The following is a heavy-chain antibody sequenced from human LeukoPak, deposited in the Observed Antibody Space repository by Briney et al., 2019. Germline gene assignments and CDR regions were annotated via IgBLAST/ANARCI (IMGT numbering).Heavy chain of an antibody. CDR3: ARDDGRFGELGAFDI. CDR1: GFTFSSYS. CDR2: ISSSSSYI. D-gene: IGHD3-10*01. V-gene: IGHV3-21*01. Sequence: TGGSLRLSCAASGFTFSSYSMNWVRQAPGKGLEWVSSISSSSSYIYYADSVKGRFTISRDNAKNSLYLQMNSLRAEDTAVYYCARDDGRFGELGAFDIWGQGTMVTVSS. J-gene: IGHJ3*02.